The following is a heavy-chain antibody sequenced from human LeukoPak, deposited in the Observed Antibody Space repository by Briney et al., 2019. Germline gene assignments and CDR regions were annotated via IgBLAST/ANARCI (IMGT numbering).Heavy chain of an antibody. J-gene: IGHJ4*02. V-gene: IGHV3-23*01. Sequence: GGSLRLSCAASEFTFSSFAMSWVSQAPGKGLEWVSAISGSGGSTFYADSVKGRFTISRDKSKNTLYLQMNSLRAEDTAVYYCAKGLAVAGHFDYWGQGTLVTVSS. CDR2: ISGSGGST. D-gene: IGHD6-19*01. CDR3: AKGLAVAGHFDY. CDR1: EFTFSSFA.